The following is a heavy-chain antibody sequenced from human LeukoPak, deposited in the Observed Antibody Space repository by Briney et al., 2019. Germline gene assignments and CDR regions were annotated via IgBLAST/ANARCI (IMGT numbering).Heavy chain of an antibody. CDR1: GYTFTIYY. J-gene: IGHJ4*02. D-gene: IGHD3-22*01. CDR2: INPSGGST. CDR3: ARDRRYYDSSGYPDY. V-gene: IGHV1-46*01. Sequence: ASVKVSCKASGYTFTIYYMHWVRQAPGQGLEWMGIINPSGGSTSYAQKFQGRVTMTRDTSTSTVYMELSSLRSEDAAVYYCARDRRYYDSSGYPDYWGQGTLVTVSS.